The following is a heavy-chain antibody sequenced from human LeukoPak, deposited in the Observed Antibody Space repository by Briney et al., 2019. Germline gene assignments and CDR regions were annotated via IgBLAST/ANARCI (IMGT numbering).Heavy chain of an antibody. J-gene: IGHJ4*02. D-gene: IGHD4-11*01. V-gene: IGHV3-23*01. CDR3: AKAYSNFAANSYYFDY. CDR1: GFTYTSYA. CDR2: ISGSGGGT. Sequence: GGSLRLSRAASGFTYTSYAMSWVRQAPGKGLEWVSGISGSGGGTYYADSVKGRFTISRDNSKNTLYLQMNSLRAEDTAVYYCAKAYSNFAANSYYFDYWGQGTLVTVSS.